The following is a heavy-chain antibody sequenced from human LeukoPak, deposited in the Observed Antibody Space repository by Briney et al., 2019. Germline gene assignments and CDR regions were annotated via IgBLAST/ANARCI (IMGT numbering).Heavy chain of an antibody. CDR1: GFTFSSSA. V-gene: IGHV3-30*04. J-gene: IGHJ4*02. CDR3: AREAEQWLVPGY. D-gene: IGHD6-19*01. CDR2: VSYDGSNT. Sequence: PGGSLRLSCTASGFTFSSSAMHWVRQAPDKGLEWVAVVSYDGSNTLYADSVKGRFTISRDNSRNTLYVQMDNLRVEDTAVYYCAREAEQWLVPGYWGQGTLVSVSS.